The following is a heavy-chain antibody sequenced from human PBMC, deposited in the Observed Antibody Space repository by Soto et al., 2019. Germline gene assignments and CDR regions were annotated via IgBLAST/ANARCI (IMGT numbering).Heavy chain of an antibody. CDR3: ARDPWAADY. CDR1: GFTVITKY. CDR2: IYSGGST. Sequence: GGSLRLSCASSGFTVITKYMSWFRQSPGKGLEWVSVIYSGGSTFYADSVRGRFTISRDNSKNTVNLQMNSLRAEDTAVYYCARDPWAADYWGQGT. D-gene: IGHD3-16*01. V-gene: IGHV3-66*01. J-gene: IGHJ4*02.